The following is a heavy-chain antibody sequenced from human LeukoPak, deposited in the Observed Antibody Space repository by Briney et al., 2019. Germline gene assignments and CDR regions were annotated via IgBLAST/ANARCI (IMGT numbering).Heavy chain of an antibody. D-gene: IGHD6-19*01. CDR3: ARAIAVAGLYSDY. CDR2: ISYDGSNK. CDR1: GFTVSSNY. J-gene: IGHJ4*02. V-gene: IGHV3-30-3*01. Sequence: GGSLRLSCVVSGFTVSSNYMSWVRQAPGKGLEWVAVISYDGSNKYYADSVKGRFTISRDNSKNTLYLQMNSLRAEDTAVYYCARAIAVAGLYSDYWGQGTLVTVSS.